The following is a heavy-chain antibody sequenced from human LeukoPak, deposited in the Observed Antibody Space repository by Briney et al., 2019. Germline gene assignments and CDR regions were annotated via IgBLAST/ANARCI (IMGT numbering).Heavy chain of an antibody. Sequence: ASVKVSCKASGYTFTSYDINWVRQAPGQGLEWMGWMNPNSGNTGYAQKFQGRVTITRNTSISTAYMELSSLRSEDTAVYYCATGIGVVVVAASNAFDIWGQGTMVTVSS. V-gene: IGHV1-8*03. D-gene: IGHD2-15*01. J-gene: IGHJ3*02. CDR3: ATGIGVVVVAASNAFDI. CDR1: GYTFTSYD. CDR2: MNPNSGNT.